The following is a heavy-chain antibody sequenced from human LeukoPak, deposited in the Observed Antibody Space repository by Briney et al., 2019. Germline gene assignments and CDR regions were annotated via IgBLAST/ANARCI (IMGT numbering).Heavy chain of an antibody. V-gene: IGHV3-53*01. Sequence: GGSLRLSCAASGFTVSSNYMSWVRQAPGKGLEWVSVIYSGGSTYYADSVKGRFTISRDNSKNTLYLQMNSLRAEDTAVYYCAGVSTMIVVDAFEIWGQGTMVTVSS. CDR2: IYSGGST. J-gene: IGHJ3*02. CDR3: AGVSTMIVVDAFEI. D-gene: IGHD3-22*01. CDR1: GFTVSSNY.